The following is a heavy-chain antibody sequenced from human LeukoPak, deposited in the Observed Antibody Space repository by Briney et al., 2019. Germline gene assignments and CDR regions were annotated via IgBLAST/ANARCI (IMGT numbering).Heavy chain of an antibody. CDR2: ISYDGSNK. CDR1: GFTFSSYA. V-gene: IGHV3-30-3*01. J-gene: IGHJ4*02. Sequence: QTGGSLRLSCAASGFTFSSYAMPWVRQAPGKGLEWVAVISYDGSNKYYADSVKGRFTISRDNSKNTLYLQMNSLRAEDTAVYYCARSRVRWLYYFDYWGQGTLVTVST. D-gene: IGHD4-23*01. CDR3: ARSRVRWLYYFDY.